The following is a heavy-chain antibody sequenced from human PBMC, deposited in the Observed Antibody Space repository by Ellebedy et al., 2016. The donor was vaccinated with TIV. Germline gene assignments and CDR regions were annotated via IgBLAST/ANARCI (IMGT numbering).Heavy chain of an antibody. CDR3: ARLVTLVVVPAAIAGWFNP. CDR2: IYYSGST. J-gene: IGHJ5*02. V-gene: IGHV4-59*04. CDR1: GGSISTYY. Sequence: SETLSLXXTVSGGSISTYYWSWIRQPPGKGLEWIGYIYYSGSTYYNPSLKSRVTISVDTSKNQFSLKLSSVTAADTAVYYCARLVTLVVVPAAIAGWFNPWGQGTLVTVSS. D-gene: IGHD2-2*01.